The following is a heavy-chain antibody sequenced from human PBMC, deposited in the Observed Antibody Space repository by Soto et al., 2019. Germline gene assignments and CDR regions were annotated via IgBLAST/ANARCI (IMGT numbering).Heavy chain of an antibody. D-gene: IGHD4-4*01. V-gene: IGHV1-2*04. J-gene: IGHJ3*02. CDR3: ARVSMTTETTDAFDI. CDR2: INPNSGGT. CDR1: GYTFTGCY. Sequence: ASVKVSCKASGYTFTGCYMHWVRQAPGQGLEWMGWINPNSGGTNYAQKFQGWVTMTRDTSISTAYMELSRLRSDDTAVYYCARVSMTTETTDAFDIWGQGTMVTVSS.